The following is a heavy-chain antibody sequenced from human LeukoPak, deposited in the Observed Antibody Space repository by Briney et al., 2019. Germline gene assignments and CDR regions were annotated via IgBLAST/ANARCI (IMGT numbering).Heavy chain of an antibody. J-gene: IGHJ1*01. CDR3: ATTRKLAAAGIVYFQH. Sequence: PGGSLRLSCAASGFTFSSYGMHWVRQAPGKGLEWVAVISYDGSNKYYADSVKGRFTISRDNSKNTLYLQMNSLRAEDTAVYYCATTRKLAAAGIVYFQHWGQGTLVTVSS. V-gene: IGHV3-30*03. D-gene: IGHD6-13*01. CDR2: ISYDGSNK. CDR1: GFTFSSYG.